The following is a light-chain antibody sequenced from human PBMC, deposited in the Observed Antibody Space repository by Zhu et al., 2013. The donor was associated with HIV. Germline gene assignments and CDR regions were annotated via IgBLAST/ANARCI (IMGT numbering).Light chain of an antibody. CDR1: QRTDFY. CDR3: QQSFSLPRT. V-gene: IGKV1-39*01. Sequence: DIQMTQSPSSPSASVGDRVTITCRASQRTDFYLNWYQQKVGKAPQLLIFAASSLHSGVPPRFSGSASGTNFTLTISSLHPEDFATYYCQQSFSLPRTFGQGTKVEI. J-gene: IGKJ1*01. CDR2: AAS.